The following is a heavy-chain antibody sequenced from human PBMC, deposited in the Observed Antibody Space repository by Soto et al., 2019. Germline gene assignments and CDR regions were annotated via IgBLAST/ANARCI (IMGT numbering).Heavy chain of an antibody. CDR3: VIEYCVIHPDVSAF. V-gene: IGHV3-21*01. CDR1: GFAFNNYG. D-gene: IGHD2-21*01. Sequence: GGSLRLSCTVSGFAFNNYGINXXLXAPGKGXEWVSSISKSDYTXXXXSVKGRFAISRDNSKSSVSLQMNTLGVEDTAVYYCVIEYCVIHPDVSAFRGR. J-gene: IGHJ2*01. CDR2: ISKSDYT.